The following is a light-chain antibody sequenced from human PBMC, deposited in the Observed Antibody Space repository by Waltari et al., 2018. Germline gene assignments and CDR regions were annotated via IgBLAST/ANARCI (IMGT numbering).Light chain of an antibody. Sequence: HSLVHSDGNTCLWRFIDWPGQPPKHLLYHVSYRESGVPVRFSGSGSDTDFTQKISRVEADDVVVYYCMQATHWPYTFGPGTRLDIK. CDR3: MQATHWPYT. CDR1: HSLVHSDGNTC. CDR2: HVS. V-gene: IGKV2-30*02. J-gene: IGKJ2*01.